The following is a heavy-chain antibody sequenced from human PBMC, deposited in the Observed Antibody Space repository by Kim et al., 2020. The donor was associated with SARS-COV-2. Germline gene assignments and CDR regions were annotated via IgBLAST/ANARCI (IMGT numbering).Heavy chain of an antibody. J-gene: IGHJ4*02. V-gene: IGHV3-21*01. CDR3: ARSRYSGYDMTRGGFDY. CDR2: ISSSSSYI. D-gene: IGHD5-12*01. CDR1: GFTFSSYS. Sequence: GGSLRLSCAASGFTFSSYSMNWVRQAPGKGLEWVSSISSSSSYIYYADSVKGRFTISRDNAKNSLYLQMNSLRAEDTAVYYCARSRYSGYDMTRGGFDYWGQGTLVTVSS.